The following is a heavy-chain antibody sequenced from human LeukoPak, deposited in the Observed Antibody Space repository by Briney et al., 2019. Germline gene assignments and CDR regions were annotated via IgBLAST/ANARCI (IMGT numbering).Heavy chain of an antibody. J-gene: IGHJ2*01. V-gene: IGHV4-59*01. D-gene: IGHD3-10*01. CDR1: GDSFRTFY. CDR2: VFHTGST. CDR3: ARLVFGELLTSSWHLDL. Sequence: SETLSLTCTVSGDSFRTFYWSWLRQPPGKGLVWSGFVFHTGSTNYTPSLKSRITMSVESSKNQFSLKVTSVTAADTAVYYCARLVFGELLTSSWHLDLWGRGTLATVSS.